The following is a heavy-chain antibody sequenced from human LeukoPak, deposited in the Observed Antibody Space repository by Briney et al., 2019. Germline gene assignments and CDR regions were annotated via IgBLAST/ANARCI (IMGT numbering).Heavy chain of an antibody. CDR3: ARHFNRVRSGAQHWFDS. CDR1: GGSITSYY. J-gene: IGHJ5*01. CDR2: IYSSGST. D-gene: IGHD3-3*01. V-gene: IGHV4-4*09. Sequence: SETLSLTSTVSGGSITSYYWSWIRQPPGKGVEWIGFIYSSGSTNYNPSLRSRLTISVDTSKNQFSLKLNSVTAADTAMYFCARHFNRVRSGAQHWFDSWGQGTLVTVS.